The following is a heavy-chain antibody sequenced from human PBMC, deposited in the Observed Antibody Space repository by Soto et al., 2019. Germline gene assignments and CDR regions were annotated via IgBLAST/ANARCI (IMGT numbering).Heavy chain of an antibody. CDR2: IYYSGGT. V-gene: IGHV4-59*08. D-gene: IGHD4-17*01. J-gene: IGHJ4*02. CDR1: GGSISSYY. CDR3: ARRYGDYFDF. Sequence: QVQLQESGPGLVKPSETLSLTCTVSGGSISSYYWSWIRQPPGKGLEWIGYIYYSGGTNYNPSLKSRVTISVATSKNQCSLKLSSVTAADTAVYYCARRYGDYFDFWGQGTLVTVSS.